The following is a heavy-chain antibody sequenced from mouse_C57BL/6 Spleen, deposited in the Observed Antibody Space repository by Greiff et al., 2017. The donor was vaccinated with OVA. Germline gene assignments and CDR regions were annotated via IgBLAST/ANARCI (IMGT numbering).Heavy chain of an antibody. J-gene: IGHJ3*01. CDR1: GFTFSSYG. CDR3: ARPHDYYGSSYGFAY. Sequence: VQLKQSGGDLVKPGGSLKLSCAASGFTFSSYGMSWVRQTPDKRLEWVATISSGGSYTYYPDSVKGRFTISRDNAKNTLYLQMSSLKSEDTAMYYCARPHDYYGSSYGFAYWGQGTLVTVSA. CDR2: ISSGGSYT. D-gene: IGHD1-1*01. V-gene: IGHV5-6*01.